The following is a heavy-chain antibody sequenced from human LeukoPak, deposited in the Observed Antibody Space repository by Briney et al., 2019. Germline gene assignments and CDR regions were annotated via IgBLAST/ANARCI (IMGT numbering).Heavy chain of an antibody. Sequence: SVKVSCKAPGGTFSSYAIGWVRQAPGQGLEWMGGNIPIFGTANYAQKFQGRVTITTDESASTAYMELSSLRSEDTAVYFCAHHDSSGYYLYWGQGTLVTVSS. V-gene: IGHV1-69*05. CDR3: AHHDSSGYYLY. CDR2: NIPIFGTA. CDR1: GGTFSSYA. J-gene: IGHJ4*02. D-gene: IGHD3-22*01.